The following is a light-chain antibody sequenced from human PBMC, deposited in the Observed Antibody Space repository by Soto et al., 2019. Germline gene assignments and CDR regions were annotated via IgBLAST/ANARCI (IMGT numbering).Light chain of an antibody. CDR3: QSFDSSLRDYV. V-gene: IGLV1-40*01. CDR1: SSNIGAGYD. J-gene: IGLJ1*01. Sequence: QSVLTQPPSVSGAPGQRVTISCTGSSSNIGAGYDVHWYQQLPGTAPKVLIYGNNNRPSGVPDRFSGSKSGTSASLAITGLQAEDEADYYCQSFDSSLRDYVFGGGTKFTVL. CDR2: GNN.